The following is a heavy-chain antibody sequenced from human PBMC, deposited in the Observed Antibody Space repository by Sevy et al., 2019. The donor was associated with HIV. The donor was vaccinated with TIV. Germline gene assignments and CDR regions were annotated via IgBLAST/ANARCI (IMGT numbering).Heavy chain of an antibody. CDR3: AKAGGIIRFYYYYGMDV. J-gene: IGHJ6*02. CDR1: GVTFSDYA. Sequence: GGCLRLSCAVSGVTFSDYAMSWVRQAPGKGLEWVSFISGFGDKTYYADSVRGRFTISRDNSKNTLHLQMNSLRAEDTAVYYCAKAGGIIRFYYYYGMDVWGQGTTVTVSS. V-gene: IGHV3-23*01. CDR2: ISGFGDKT.